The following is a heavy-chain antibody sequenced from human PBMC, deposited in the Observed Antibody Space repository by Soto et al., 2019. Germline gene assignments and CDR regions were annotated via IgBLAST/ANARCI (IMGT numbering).Heavy chain of an antibody. CDR1: GYSISSGYY. Sequence: SETLSLPCAVSGYSISSGYYWGWIRQPPGKGLGWIGSIYHSGSTYYNPSLKSRVTISVDTSKNQFSLKLRSVTAADTAVYYCARAALRLGELFYWGQGTLGSGS. CDR2: IYHSGST. D-gene: IGHD3-10*01. CDR3: ARAALRLGELFY. V-gene: IGHV4-38-2*01. J-gene: IGHJ4*02.